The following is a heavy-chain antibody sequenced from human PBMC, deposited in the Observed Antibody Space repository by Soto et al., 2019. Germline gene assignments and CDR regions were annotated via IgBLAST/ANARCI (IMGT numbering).Heavy chain of an antibody. V-gene: IGHV1-3*01. CDR3: ARDQFLREYNWFDP. CDR2: INAGNGNT. J-gene: IGHJ5*02. CDR1: GYTFTSYA. D-gene: IGHD5-12*01. Sequence: ASVKVSCKASGYTFTSYAMHWVRQAPGQRLEWMGWINAGNGNTKYSQKFQGRVTITRDTSASTAYMELSSLRSEDTAVYYCARDQFLREYNWFDPWGQGTLVTVS.